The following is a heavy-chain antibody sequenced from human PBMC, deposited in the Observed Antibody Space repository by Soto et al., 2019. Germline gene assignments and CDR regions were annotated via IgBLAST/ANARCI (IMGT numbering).Heavy chain of an antibody. CDR2: ISYDGSNQ. CDR1: GFTFSSYG. D-gene: IGHD3-3*01. V-gene: IGHV3-30*18. J-gene: IGHJ4*02. CDR3: AKPLGDFWSGYPGGFDY. Sequence: QVQLVESGGGVVQPGRSLRLSCAASGFTFSSYGMHWVRQAPGKGLEWVAVISYDGSNQYYADSVKGRFTISRNNSKNTLYLQMNSLRAEDTAVYYCAKPLGDFWSGYPGGFDYWGQGTXVXXSS.